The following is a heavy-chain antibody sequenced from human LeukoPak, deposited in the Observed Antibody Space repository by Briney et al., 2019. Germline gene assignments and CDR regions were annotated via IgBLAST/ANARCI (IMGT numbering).Heavy chain of an antibody. J-gene: IGHJ4*02. CDR2: ISSSSSYI. CDR3: ARVRVYFDWLSLDY. V-gene: IGHV3-21*01. Sequence: GGSLRLSCAASGFTFSNYSMNWVRQAPGKGLEWVSSISSSSSYIYYADSVKGRFTISRDNAKNSLYLQMNSLRAEDTAVYYCARVRVYFDWLSLDYWGQGTLVTVSS. D-gene: IGHD3-9*01. CDR1: GFTFSNYS.